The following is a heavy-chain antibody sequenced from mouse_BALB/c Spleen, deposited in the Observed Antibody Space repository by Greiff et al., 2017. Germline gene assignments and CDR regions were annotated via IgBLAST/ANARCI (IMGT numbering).Heavy chain of an antibody. Sequence: QVQLQQSGAELVRPGVSVKISCKGSGYTFTDYAMHWVKQSHAKSLEWIGVISTYYGDASYNQKFKGKATMTVDKSSSTAYMELARLTSEDSAIYYCARRGYYGYVGAMDYWGQGTSGTVSS. CDR1: GYTFTDYA. CDR3: ARRGYYGYVGAMDY. CDR2: ISTYYGDA. J-gene: IGHJ4*01. V-gene: IGHV1S137*01. D-gene: IGHD1-2*01.